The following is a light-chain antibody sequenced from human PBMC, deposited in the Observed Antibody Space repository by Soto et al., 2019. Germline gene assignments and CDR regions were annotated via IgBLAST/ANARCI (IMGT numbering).Light chain of an antibody. CDR2: AAS. CDR1: QAIRND. CDR3: QQYYSYPRT. J-gene: IGKJ1*01. V-gene: IGKV1-17*01. Sequence: DIQMTQSRSPLSASVVCSFTIPCRASQAIRNDLGWYQQKPGKAPKLLIYAASTLQSGVPSRFSGSGSGTDFTLTISCLQSEDFATYYCQQYYSYPRTFGQGTKVDIK.